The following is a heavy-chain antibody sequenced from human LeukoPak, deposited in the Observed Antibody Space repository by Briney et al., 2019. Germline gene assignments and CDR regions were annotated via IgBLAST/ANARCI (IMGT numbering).Heavy chain of an antibody. CDR3: ARATMVRGRPLKY. J-gene: IGHJ4*02. Sequence: SETLSLTCIVSGGSISSCYWSWIRQPPGKGLEWMGYIHYSGTTNYNPSLKSRVTISVDTSKNQFSLKLSSVTAADTAVYYWARATMVRGRPLKYWGQGTLVTVSS. CDR1: GGSISSCY. V-gene: IGHV4-59*12. CDR2: IHYSGTT. D-gene: IGHD3-10*01.